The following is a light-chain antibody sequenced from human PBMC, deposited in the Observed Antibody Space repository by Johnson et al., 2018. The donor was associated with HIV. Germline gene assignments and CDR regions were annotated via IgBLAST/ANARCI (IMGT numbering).Light chain of an antibody. CDR3: GTWDSSLRVGF. CDR2: DNT. CDR1: SSNIGNNY. Sequence: QSVLTQSPSVSAAPGQKVTISCSGSSSNIGNNYVSWYQQLPGRAPKLLIYDNTTRPSGLPDRFSGSTSGTSATLGITRLPTGDEADYYCGTWDSSLRVGFFGTGTKVTVL. V-gene: IGLV1-51*01. J-gene: IGLJ1*01.